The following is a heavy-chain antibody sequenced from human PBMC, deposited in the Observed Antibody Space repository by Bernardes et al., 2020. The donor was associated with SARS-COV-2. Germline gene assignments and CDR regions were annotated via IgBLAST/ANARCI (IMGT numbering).Heavy chain of an antibody. CDR2: FDPEDGET. V-gene: IGHV1-24*01. CDR3: ATVLGGGEPHFDY. Sequence: ASVKDSCKVSGYTLTELSMHWVRQAPGKGLEWMGGFDPEDGETIYAQKFQGRVTMTEDTSTDTAYMELSSLRSEDTAVYYCATVLGGGEPHFDYWGQGTLVTVSS. J-gene: IGHJ4*02. D-gene: IGHD3-10*01. CDR1: GYTLTELS.